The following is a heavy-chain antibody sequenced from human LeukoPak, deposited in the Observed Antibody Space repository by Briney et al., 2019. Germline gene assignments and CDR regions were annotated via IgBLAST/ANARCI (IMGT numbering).Heavy chain of an antibody. CDR3: ARYGAARPKGLSRDFDY. CDR2: IKQDGSEK. J-gene: IGHJ4*02. CDR1: GFTFSSYW. V-gene: IGHV3-7*01. D-gene: IGHD6-6*01. Sequence: GGSLRLSCAASGFTFSSYWMSWVRQAPGKGLEWVANIKQDGSEKYYVDSVKGRFTISRDNAKNSLYLQMNSLRAEDTAAYYCARYGAARPKGLSRDFDYWGQGTLVTVSS.